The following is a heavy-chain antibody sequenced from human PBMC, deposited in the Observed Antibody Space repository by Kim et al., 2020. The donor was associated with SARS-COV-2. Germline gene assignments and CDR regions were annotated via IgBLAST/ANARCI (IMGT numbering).Heavy chain of an antibody. Sequence: ASVKVSCKASGYTFTSYYMHWVRQAPGQGLEWMGIINPSGGSTSYAQKFQGRVTMTRDTATSTVYMELSSLRSEDTAVYYCARDGTPPDSSGWYYFDYWGQGILVTVSS. CDR3: ARDGTPPDSSGWYYFDY. CDR1: GYTFTSYY. CDR2: INPSGGST. V-gene: IGHV1-46*01. D-gene: IGHD6-19*01. J-gene: IGHJ4*02.